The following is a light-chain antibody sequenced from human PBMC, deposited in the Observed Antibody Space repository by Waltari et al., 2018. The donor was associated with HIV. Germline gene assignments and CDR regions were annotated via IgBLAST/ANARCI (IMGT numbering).Light chain of an antibody. J-gene: IGLJ3*02. CDR1: SSDVGSYNL. V-gene: IGLV2-23*02. Sequence: QSALTQPASVSGSPGQSITLSCTGTSSDVGSYNLFSWYQQHPGKAPKLMIYEVSKRPSGVSNRFSGSKSGNMASLTISGLQAEDEADYYCCSYAGSNTWVFGGGTKLTVL. CDR3: CSYAGSNTWV. CDR2: EVS.